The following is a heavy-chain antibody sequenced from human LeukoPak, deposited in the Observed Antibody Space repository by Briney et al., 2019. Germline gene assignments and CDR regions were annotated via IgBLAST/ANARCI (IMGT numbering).Heavy chain of an antibody. CDR1: GYTFTGYY. CDR2: INPNSGGT. D-gene: IGHD3-10*01. CDR3: ARGPITMVRGVIYYYYGMDV. V-gene: IGHV1-2*02. Sequence: GASVKVSCKASGYTFTGYYMHWVRQAPGQGLEWMGWINPNSGGTNYAQKFQGRVTMTRGTSISTAYMELSRLRSDDTAVYYCARGPITMVRGVIYYYYGMDVWGQGTTVTVSS. J-gene: IGHJ6*02.